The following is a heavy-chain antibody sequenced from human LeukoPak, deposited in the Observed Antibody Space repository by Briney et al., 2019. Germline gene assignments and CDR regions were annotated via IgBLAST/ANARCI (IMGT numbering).Heavy chain of an antibody. J-gene: IGHJ6*03. CDR1: GGSISSYY. CDR2: IYYSGST. D-gene: IGHD6-13*01. V-gene: IGHV4-59*01. Sequence: PSETLSLTCTVSGGSISSYYWSWLRQPPGKGLEWIGYIYYSGSTNYNPSPKSRVTISVDTSKNQFSLKLSSVTAADTAVYYCARGPMSSSSWSYYYYSYMDVRGKGTTVTIS. CDR3: ARGPMSSSSWSYYYYSYMDV.